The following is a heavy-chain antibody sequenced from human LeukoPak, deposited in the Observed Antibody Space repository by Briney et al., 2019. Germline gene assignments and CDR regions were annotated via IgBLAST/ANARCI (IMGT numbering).Heavy chain of an antibody. CDR3: ARAGDSSGYPSDY. J-gene: IGHJ4*02. V-gene: IGHV4-61*02. CDR1: GGSISSGSYY. Sequence: PSETLSLTCTVSGGSISSGSYYWSWIRQPAGKGLESIGRIYTSGRTNYNPSLKSRVTISVDTSKNQFSLKLSSVTAADTAVYYCARAGDSSGYPSDYWGQGTLVTVSS. CDR2: IYTSGRT. D-gene: IGHD3-22*01.